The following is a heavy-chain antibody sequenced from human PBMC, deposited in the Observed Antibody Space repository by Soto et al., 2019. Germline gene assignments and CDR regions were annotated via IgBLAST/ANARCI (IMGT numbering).Heavy chain of an antibody. J-gene: IGHJ6*02. CDR3: ARDRDHEKNYGFWSGYFGGGGMDV. CDR1: GVSISSYY. CDR2: IYTSGST. Sequence: PSETLSLTCTVSGVSISSYYWSWVRQSAGRGLEWIGRIYTSGSTHYNPSLKSRGTMAVDTSKNQFSLELRSVTAADTAVYYCARDRDHEKNYGFWSGYFGGGGMDVWGLGTTVTVSS. D-gene: IGHD3-3*01. V-gene: IGHV4-4*07.